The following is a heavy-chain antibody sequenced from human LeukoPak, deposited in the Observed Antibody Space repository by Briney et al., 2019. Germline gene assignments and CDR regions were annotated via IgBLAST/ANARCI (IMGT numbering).Heavy chain of an antibody. V-gene: IGHV1-18*01. CDR3: AKTTVTSEDYYYYYMDV. J-gene: IGHJ6*03. CDR2: IITYNDNT. CDR1: CYTFTSYG. Sequence: GSVKDSCKASCYTFTSYGISWVRQAPGQGLEWMGLIITYNDNTNYAQKFQGRVTTSTDTSTNTAYMELRGLRSDDTAVYYCAKTTVTSEDYYYYYMDVWGKGTTVTVSS. D-gene: IGHD4-17*01.